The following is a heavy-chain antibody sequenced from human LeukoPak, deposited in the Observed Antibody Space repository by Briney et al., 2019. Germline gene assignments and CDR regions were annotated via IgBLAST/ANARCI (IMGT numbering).Heavy chain of an antibody. D-gene: IGHD2-8*01. V-gene: IGHV3-23*01. Sequence: GGSLRLSCAASGFTFSSYAMSWVRQAPGKGVEWVSAISGSGGSTYYADSVKGGFTISRENSKNTLYMQMNRVRAEDTAVYYCAKNVGVYVRSHYYMDVWGKGTTVTVSS. CDR3: AKNVGVYVRSHYYMDV. J-gene: IGHJ6*03. CDR2: ISGSGGST. CDR1: GFTFSSYA.